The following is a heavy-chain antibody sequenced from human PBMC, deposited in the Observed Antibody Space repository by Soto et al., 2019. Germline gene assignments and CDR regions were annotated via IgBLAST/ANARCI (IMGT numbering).Heavy chain of an antibody. CDR1: GVTFSRQD. D-gene: IGHD5-12*01. CDR3: ATNEGRDGYSFDY. V-gene: IGHV1-69*13. CDR2: IIPIFGTP. J-gene: IGHJ4*02. Sequence: SVKVSCKASGVTFSRQDMRWVRQAPGQGLEWMGGIIPIFGTPQYAEKFQDRVTITADESTSTAYMELSSLTSEDTAVYYCATNEGRDGYSFDYWRQGTLVTVSS.